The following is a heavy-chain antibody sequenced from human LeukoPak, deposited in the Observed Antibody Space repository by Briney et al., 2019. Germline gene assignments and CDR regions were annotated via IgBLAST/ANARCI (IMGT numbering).Heavy chain of an antibody. D-gene: IGHD5-24*01. CDR1: GGTFSSYA. Sequence: GASVKVSCKASGGTFSSYAISWVRQAPGQGLEWMGGIIPIFGTANYAQKFQGRVTITADESTSTVYMELSSLRSEDTAVYYCARERGGDGYNLDAFDIWGQGTMVTVSS. V-gene: IGHV1-69*13. CDR3: ARERGGDGYNLDAFDI. J-gene: IGHJ3*02. CDR2: IIPIFGTA.